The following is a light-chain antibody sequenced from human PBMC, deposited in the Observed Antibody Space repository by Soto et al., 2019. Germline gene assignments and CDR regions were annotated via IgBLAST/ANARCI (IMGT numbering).Light chain of an antibody. J-gene: IGKJ2*01. Sequence: EIVLTQSPGTLSLSPGERATLSCRASQSISSNYLAWYQHKPGQAPRLLIYATSTRAAGIPDRFSGSGSGTDFTLTISRLEPDDVAVYYCQQYDTSPPMYTFGQGTKVDIK. CDR1: QSISSNY. CDR2: ATS. CDR3: QQYDTSPPMYT. V-gene: IGKV3-20*01.